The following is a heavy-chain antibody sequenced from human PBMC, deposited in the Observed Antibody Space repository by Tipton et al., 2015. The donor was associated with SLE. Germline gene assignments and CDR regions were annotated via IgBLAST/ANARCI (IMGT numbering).Heavy chain of an antibody. J-gene: IGHJ2*01. CDR3: ARRGFWYFDL. Sequence: LRLSCTVTGGSISSGSYYWSWIRQPAGKGLEWIGRIYTSGSTNYNPSLKSRVTISVDTSKNQFSLNLRSVTAADTAVYYCARRGFWYFDLRGRGTLVTVSS. D-gene: IGHD3-10*01. V-gene: IGHV4-61*02. CDR1: GGSISSGSYY. CDR2: IYTSGST.